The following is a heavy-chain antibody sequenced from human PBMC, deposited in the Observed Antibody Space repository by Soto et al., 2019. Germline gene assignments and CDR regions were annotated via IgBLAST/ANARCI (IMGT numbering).Heavy chain of an antibody. CDR3: SRGGFGQILDY. CDR2: FSGLGGRGDDT. V-gene: IGHV3-23*01. Sequence: EVQLLESGGGLVQPGGSLRLSCAASGFTFSTYAMTWVRQAPGKGLEWISGFSGLGGRGDDTHYADSVKGRFTISRDNSKNTLLLQMDSLRAEDTAVYFCSRGGFGQILDYWGQGILVAVSS. CDR1: GFTFSTYA. J-gene: IGHJ4*02. D-gene: IGHD3-16*01.